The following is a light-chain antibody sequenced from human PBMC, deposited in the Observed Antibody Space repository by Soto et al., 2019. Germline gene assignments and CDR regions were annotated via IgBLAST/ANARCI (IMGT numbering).Light chain of an antibody. Sequence: EVEMTQSPATLSLSPGERATLSCRASESVSSNLAWYQQKPGQAPRLLIYDVSYRATGIPVRFSGSGSGTDFTLTISSLEPEDFAVYYCQQRSDWLPITFGQGTRLEIK. CDR2: DVS. CDR1: ESVSSN. V-gene: IGKV3-11*01. J-gene: IGKJ5*01. CDR3: QQRSDWLPIT.